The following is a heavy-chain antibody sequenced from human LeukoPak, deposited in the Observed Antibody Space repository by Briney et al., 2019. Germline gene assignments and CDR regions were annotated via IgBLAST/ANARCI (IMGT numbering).Heavy chain of an antibody. CDR1: GFTFSSYA. V-gene: IGHV3-23*01. CDR2: ISGSGGST. Sequence: QAGGSLRLSCAASGFTFSSYAMSWVRQAPGKGLEWVSGISGSGGSTYYADSVKGRFTISRDNSKNTLYLQMTSLRAEDTAVYYCAKDQVWIVVGSFDYWGQGTLVTVSS. CDR3: AKDQVWIVVGSFDY. D-gene: IGHD3-22*01. J-gene: IGHJ4*02.